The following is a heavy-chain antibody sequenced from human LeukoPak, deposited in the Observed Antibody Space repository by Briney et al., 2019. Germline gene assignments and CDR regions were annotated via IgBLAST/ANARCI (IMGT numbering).Heavy chain of an antibody. V-gene: IGHV3-11*01. Sequence: KPGGSLRLSCAASGFTFSDYYMSWIRQAPGKGLEWVSYISSSGSTIYYADSVKGRFTISRDNAKNSLYLQMNGLRAEDTAVYYCARGAIVVDHYYYHMDVWGKGTTVTVSS. CDR1: GFTFSDYY. J-gene: IGHJ6*03. CDR3: ARGAIVVDHYYYHMDV. D-gene: IGHD3-22*01. CDR2: ISSSGSTI.